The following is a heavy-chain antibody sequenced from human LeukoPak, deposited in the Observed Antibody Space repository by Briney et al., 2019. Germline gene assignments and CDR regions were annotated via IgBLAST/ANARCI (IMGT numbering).Heavy chain of an antibody. Sequence: GGSLRLSCAASGFTFSSYGMHWVRQAPGKGQEWVAFIRYDGSNKYYADSVKGRFTISRDNSKNTLYLQMNSLRAEDTAVYYCAKSLSSGSYLNALDIWGQGTMVTVSS. CDR3: AKSLSSGSYLNALDI. CDR2: IRYDGSNK. D-gene: IGHD1-26*01. V-gene: IGHV3-30*02. J-gene: IGHJ3*02. CDR1: GFTFSSYG.